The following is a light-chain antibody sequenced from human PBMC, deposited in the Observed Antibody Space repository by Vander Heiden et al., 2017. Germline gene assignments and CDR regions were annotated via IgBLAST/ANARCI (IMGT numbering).Light chain of an antibody. Sequence: DIQLTQSPSFLSASVGDSVTITCRASQGISSYLAWYQQKPGKAPKLLIYAASTLQSGVPSRFSGSGSGTEFTLTISSLQPEDFATYYCQQVNSSFFTFGHGTKVDIK. CDR1: QGISSY. CDR2: AAS. CDR3: QQVNSSFFT. V-gene: IGKV1-9*01. J-gene: IGKJ3*01.